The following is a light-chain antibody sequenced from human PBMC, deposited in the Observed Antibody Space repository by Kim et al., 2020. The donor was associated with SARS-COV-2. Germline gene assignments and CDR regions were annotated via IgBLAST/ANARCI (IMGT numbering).Light chain of an antibody. J-gene: IGKJ2*01. V-gene: IGKV1-8*01. CDR3: QQYYSYPLT. CDR1: QGISSY. CDR2: AAS. Sequence: ASTGDRVTSTCRASQGISSYLAWYQQKPGKAPKLLIYAASTLQSGVPSRFSGSGSGTDFTLTISCLQSEDFATYYCQQYYSYPLTFGQGTKLEI.